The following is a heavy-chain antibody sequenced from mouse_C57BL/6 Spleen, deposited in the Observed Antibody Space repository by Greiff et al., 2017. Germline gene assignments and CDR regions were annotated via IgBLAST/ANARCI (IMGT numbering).Heavy chain of an antibody. V-gene: IGHV1-69*01. CDR3: ARDDPWFAY. CDR2: IDPSDSYT. Sequence: QVHVKQPGAELVMPGASVKLSCKASGYTFTSYWMHWVKQRPGQGLEWIGEIDPSDSYTNYNQKFKGKSTLTVDKSSSTAYMQLSSLTSEDSAVYYCARDDPWFAYWGQGTLVTVSA. J-gene: IGHJ3*01. D-gene: IGHD2-3*01. CDR1: GYTFTSYW.